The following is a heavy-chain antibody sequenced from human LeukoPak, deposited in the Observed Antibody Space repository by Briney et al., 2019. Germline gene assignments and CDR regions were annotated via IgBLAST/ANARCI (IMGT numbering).Heavy chain of an antibody. CDR2: ISAYNGNT. J-gene: IGHJ3*02. D-gene: IGHD3-22*01. Sequence: ASVKVSCKASGYTFTSYGISWVRQAPGQGLEWMGWISAYNGNTNYAQKFQGRVTITADKSTSTAYMELSSLRSEDTAVYYCARRSSGYYPSASAFDIWGQGTMVTVSS. V-gene: IGHV1-18*01. CDR3: ARRSSGYYPSASAFDI. CDR1: GYTFTSYG.